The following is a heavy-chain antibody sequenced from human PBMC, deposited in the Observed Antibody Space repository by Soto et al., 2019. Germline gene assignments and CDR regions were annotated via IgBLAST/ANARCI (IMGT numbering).Heavy chain of an antibody. CDR2: INPNSGGT. D-gene: IGHD6-6*01. CDR1: GYTFTGYY. J-gene: IGHJ3*02. Sequence: AALKVSYKASGYTFTGYYMHWVRQAPGQGLEWMGWINPNSGGTNYAQKFQGWVTMTRDTSISTAYMELSRLRSDDTAVYYCARDWGYSSSSPAFDIWGQGTMVTVS. CDR3: ARDWGYSSSSPAFDI. V-gene: IGHV1-2*04.